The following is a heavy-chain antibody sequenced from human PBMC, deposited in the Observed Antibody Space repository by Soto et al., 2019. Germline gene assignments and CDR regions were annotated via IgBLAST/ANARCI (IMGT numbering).Heavy chain of an antibody. CDR3: ARVTIFGVVYYNWFDP. CDR1: GYTFTSYY. V-gene: IGHV1-46*03. CDR2: INPSGGST. Sequence: ASVKLSCKASGYTFTSYYMHWVLQAPGQGLEWMGIINPSGGSTSYAQKFQGRVTMTRDTSTSTGYMELSSLRSDDTAVYYCARVTIFGVVYYNWFDPWGQGTLVTVSS. J-gene: IGHJ5*02. D-gene: IGHD3-3*01.